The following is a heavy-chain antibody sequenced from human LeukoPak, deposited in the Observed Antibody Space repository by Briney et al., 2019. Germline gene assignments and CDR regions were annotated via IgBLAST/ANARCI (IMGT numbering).Heavy chain of an antibody. Sequence: GGSLSLSCAASGFTFSSFGMSWVRQAPGKGLEWVSHIGARGVNTYYADSVKGRFTISRDNSTNTLYLQMNSLRAEDTAVYYCAKRTGDFRARPFDYWGQGTLVTVSS. CDR1: GFTFSSFG. CDR3: AKRTGDFRARPFDY. J-gene: IGHJ4*02. D-gene: IGHD2-21*02. V-gene: IGHV3-23*01. CDR2: IGARGVNT.